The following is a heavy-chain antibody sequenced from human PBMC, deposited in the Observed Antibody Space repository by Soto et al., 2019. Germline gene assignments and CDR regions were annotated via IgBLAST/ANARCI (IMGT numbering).Heavy chain of an antibody. J-gene: IGHJ6*02. Sequence: QVQLQESGPGLVKPSETLSLTCTVSGGSISSYYWSWIRQPPGKGLEWIGYIYYSGSTNYNPSLKSRVTLSVDTSKNQFSLKLSSVTAADTAVYYCARVGCSSTSCYTSWNYYYYGMDVWGQGTTVTVSS. CDR3: ARVGCSSTSCYTSWNYYYYGMDV. CDR1: GGSISSYY. V-gene: IGHV4-59*01. CDR2: IYYSGST. D-gene: IGHD2-2*02.